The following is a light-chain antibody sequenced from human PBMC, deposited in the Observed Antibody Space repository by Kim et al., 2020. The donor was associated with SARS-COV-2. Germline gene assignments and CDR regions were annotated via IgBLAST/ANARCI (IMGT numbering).Light chain of an antibody. Sequence: VSPGQTASITCSGDRMGDKYACWYQQKPGQSPVLVIYQDSKRPSGIPERFSGSNSGNTATLTISGTQAMDEADYYCQAWDSSIVVFGGGTQLTVL. CDR2: QDS. J-gene: IGLJ2*01. V-gene: IGLV3-1*01. CDR3: QAWDSSIVV. CDR1: RMGDKY.